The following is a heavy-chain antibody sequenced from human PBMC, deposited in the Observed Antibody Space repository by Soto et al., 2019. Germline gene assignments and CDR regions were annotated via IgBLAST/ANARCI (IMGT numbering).Heavy chain of an antibody. J-gene: IGHJ4*02. V-gene: IGHV3-74*01. Sequence: PGGSLRLSCAASGFTFSSYWMHWVRQAPGKGLVWVSRINSDGSSTSYADSVKGRFTISRDNAKNQFSLKLSSVTAADTAVYYCARVVPVTGNIDYWGQGTLVTVSS. CDR3: ARVVPVTGNIDY. CDR1: GFTFSSYW. D-gene: IGHD2-21*02. CDR2: INSDGSST.